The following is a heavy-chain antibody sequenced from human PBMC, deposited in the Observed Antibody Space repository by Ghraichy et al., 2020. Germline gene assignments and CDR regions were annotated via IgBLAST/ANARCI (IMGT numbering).Heavy chain of an antibody. V-gene: IGHV3-30-3*01. J-gene: IGHJ4*02. CDR2: ISYDGSNK. Sequence: GESLNISCAASGFTFSSYAMHWVRQAPGKGLEWVAVISYDGSNKYYADSVKGRFTISRDNSKNTLYLQMNSLRAEDTAVYYCANRGYCSGGSCPIVWGQGTLVTVSS. D-gene: IGHD2-15*01. CDR1: GFTFSSYA. CDR3: ANRGYCSGGSCPIV.